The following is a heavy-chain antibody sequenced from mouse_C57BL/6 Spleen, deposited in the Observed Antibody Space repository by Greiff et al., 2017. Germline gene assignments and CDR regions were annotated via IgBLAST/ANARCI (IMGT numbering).Heavy chain of an antibody. CDR3: ARCPHAMDY. CDR1: GFSLTSYG. Sequence: VQLQQSGPGLVQPSQSLSITCTVSGFSLTSYGVHWVRQSPGKGLEWLGVLWSGGSTDYNAAFISRLSISKDNSKSQVFFKMNSLQADDTAIYYCARCPHAMDYWGQGTSVTVSS. V-gene: IGHV2-2*01. CDR2: LWSGGST. J-gene: IGHJ4*01.